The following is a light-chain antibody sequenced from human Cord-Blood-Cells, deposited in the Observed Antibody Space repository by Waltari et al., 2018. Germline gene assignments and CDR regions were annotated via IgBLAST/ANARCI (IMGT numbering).Light chain of an antibody. V-gene: IGKV1-33*01. Sequence: DIQMTQSPSSLSASVGERVTITCQASQDISNYLNWYQQKPGKAPKLLIYDASNLETGVPSRFSGSGSGTDFTFTISNQQPEDIATYYCQQYDNLPYTFGQGTKLEIK. CDR2: DAS. CDR3: QQYDNLPYT. CDR1: QDISNY. J-gene: IGKJ2*01.